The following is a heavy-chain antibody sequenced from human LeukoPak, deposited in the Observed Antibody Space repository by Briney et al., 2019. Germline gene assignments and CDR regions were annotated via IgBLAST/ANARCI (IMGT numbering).Heavy chain of an antibody. CDR1: GGSISWYY. D-gene: IGHD3-22*01. Sequence: SETLSLTFTGPGGSISWYYWSWIRQPPGKGLEWIGYISYSGSTNYTPSLKSRISMSVDTSKNQFSLKLSSVTAADTAVYYCARIYYDSSAYYPPGNWGQGTLVTVSS. CDR2: ISYSGST. J-gene: IGHJ4*02. V-gene: IGHV4-59*01. CDR3: ARIYYDSSAYYPPGN.